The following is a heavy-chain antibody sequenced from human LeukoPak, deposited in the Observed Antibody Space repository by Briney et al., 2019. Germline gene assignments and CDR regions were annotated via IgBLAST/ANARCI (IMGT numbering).Heavy chain of an antibody. D-gene: IGHD6-13*01. CDR2: IYYSGST. CDR1: GGSISSYY. CDR3: ARVYSSIDY. J-gene: IGHJ4*02. Sequence: SEPLSLTCTVSGGSISSYYWSWIRQPPGKGLEWIGYIYYSGSTNYNPSLKSRVTISVDTSKNQFSLKLSSVTAADTAVYYCARVYSSIDYWGQGTLVTVSS. V-gene: IGHV4-59*01.